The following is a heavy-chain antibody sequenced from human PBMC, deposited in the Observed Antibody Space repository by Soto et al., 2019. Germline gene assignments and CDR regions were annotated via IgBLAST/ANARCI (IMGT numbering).Heavy chain of an antibody. J-gene: IGHJ5*01. Sequence: GGSLRLSCAASGFTFSSYGMHWVRQAPGKGLEWVAVISYDGSNKYYADSVKGRFTISRDNSKNTLYLQMNSLRAEDTAVYYCAKDRDYVKFGLDSWGQGTLVTVSS. V-gene: IGHV3-30*18. CDR2: ISYDGSNK. CDR3: AKDRDYVKFGLDS. D-gene: IGHD4-17*01. CDR1: GFTFSSYG.